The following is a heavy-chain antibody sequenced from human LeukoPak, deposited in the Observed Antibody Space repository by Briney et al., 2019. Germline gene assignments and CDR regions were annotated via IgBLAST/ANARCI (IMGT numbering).Heavy chain of an antibody. D-gene: IGHD2/OR15-2a*01. CDR1: GFTFSDYY. Sequence: GGSLRLSCAASGFTFSDYYMSWIRQAPGKGLEWVANIKQDGSEKYYVDSVKGRFTISRDNAKNPLYLQMNSLRAEDTAVYYCARAVDSNYFDYWGQGTLVTVSS. J-gene: IGHJ4*02. V-gene: IGHV3-7*01. CDR2: IKQDGSEK. CDR3: ARAVDSNYFDY.